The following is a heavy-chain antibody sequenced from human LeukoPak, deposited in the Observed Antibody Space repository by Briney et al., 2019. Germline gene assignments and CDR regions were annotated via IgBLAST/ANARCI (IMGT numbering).Heavy chain of an antibody. Sequence: ASVKVSCKASGYTFTGHYMHWVRQAPGQGLEWMGWINPNSGGTNYAQKFQGRVTMTRDTSISTAYMELSRLRSDDTAVYYCARDRIAVADTPPDYWGQGTLVTVSS. CDR3: ARDRIAVADTPPDY. J-gene: IGHJ4*02. CDR2: INPNSGGT. D-gene: IGHD6-19*01. CDR1: GYTFTGHY. V-gene: IGHV1-2*02.